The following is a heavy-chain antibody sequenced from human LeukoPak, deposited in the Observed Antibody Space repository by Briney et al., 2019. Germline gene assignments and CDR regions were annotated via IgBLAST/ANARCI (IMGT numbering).Heavy chain of an antibody. V-gene: IGHV1-2*02. CDR1: GYTFTGYY. J-gene: IGHJ4*02. D-gene: IGHD2-15*01. Sequence: GXSVXVSCKASGYTFTGYYMHWVRQAPGQGLEWMGWINPNSGDTNYAQKFQGRVTITRDTSISTAYMELSRLRSDDTAVYYCARTVPVVVVTATFFDYWGQGTLVTVSS. CDR2: INPNSGDT. CDR3: ARTVPVVVVTATFFDY.